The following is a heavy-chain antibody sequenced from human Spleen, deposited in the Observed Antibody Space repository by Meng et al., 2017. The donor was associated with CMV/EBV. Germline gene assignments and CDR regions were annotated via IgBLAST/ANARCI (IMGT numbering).Heavy chain of an antibody. Sequence: GESLKISCAASGFSFSDYSMNWVRQAPGKGLEWISHISSSSETIYYADSVKGRFTISRDNAKNSLYLQMNSLRPEDTALYYCVKGGEYTGSYYGGLIGYFDHWGQGTLVTVSS. J-gene: IGHJ1*01. CDR3: VKGGEYTGSYYGGLIGYFDH. CDR1: GFSFSDYS. D-gene: IGHD1-26*01. V-gene: IGHV3-48*04. CDR2: ISSSSETI.